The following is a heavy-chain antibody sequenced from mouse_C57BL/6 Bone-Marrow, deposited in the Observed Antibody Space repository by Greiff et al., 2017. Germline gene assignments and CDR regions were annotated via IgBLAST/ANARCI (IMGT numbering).Heavy chain of an antibody. CDR2: IDPSDSYT. CDR3: ARAPWFAY. V-gene: IGHV1-69*01. CDR1: GYTFTSYW. Sequence: QVQLQQPGAELVMPGASVKLSCTASGYTFTSYWMHWVKQRPGQGLEWIGEIDPSDSYTNYNQKFKGKSTLTVDKSSSTAYMQLSSLTSEDSAVYYCARAPWFAYWGQGTLVTVSA. J-gene: IGHJ3*01.